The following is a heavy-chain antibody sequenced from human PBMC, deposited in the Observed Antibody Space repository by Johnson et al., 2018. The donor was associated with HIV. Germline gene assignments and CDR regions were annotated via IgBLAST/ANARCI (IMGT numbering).Heavy chain of an antibody. D-gene: IGHD3-16*01. CDR2: ISYDGSTK. V-gene: IGHV3-30*04. Sequence: VQLVESGGGLVQPGGSLRLSCAASGFTVSSYAMHWVRQAPGKGLEWVAVISYDGSTKYYADSVKGRFTISRDNSKNTLYLQMNSLRAEETAVYYCARDWGAFDIWGQGTMVTVSS. CDR1: GFTVSSYA. J-gene: IGHJ3*02. CDR3: ARDWGAFDI.